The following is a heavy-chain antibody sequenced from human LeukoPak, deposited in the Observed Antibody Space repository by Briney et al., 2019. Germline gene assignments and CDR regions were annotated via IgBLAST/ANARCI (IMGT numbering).Heavy chain of an antibody. Sequence: SETPSLTCAVYGGSFSGYYWSWIRQPPGEGLEWIGEVTHTGGTNYNPSLKSRVTISLDTFKNQFSLKVSSVTAADTAVYYCARGRGYRGQFRRRTDNWFDPWGQGTLVTVSS. CDR3: ARGRGYRGQFRRRTDNWFDP. CDR1: GGSFSGYY. V-gene: IGHV4-34*01. J-gene: IGHJ5*02. CDR2: VTHTGGT. D-gene: IGHD5-18*01.